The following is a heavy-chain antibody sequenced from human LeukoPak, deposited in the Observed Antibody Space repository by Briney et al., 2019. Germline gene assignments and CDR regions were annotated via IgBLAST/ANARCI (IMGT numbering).Heavy chain of an antibody. J-gene: IGHJ6*03. D-gene: IGHD6-19*01. Sequence: SETLSLTCTVSGGSITSYYWSWIRQPPGKGLEWIGYIYYSGSTNYNPSLKSRVTISVDTSKNQFSLKLSSVTAADTAVYFCARGGGSGTYYYYMDVWGKGTTVTISS. V-gene: IGHV4-59*01. CDR2: IYYSGST. CDR3: ARGGGSGTYYYYMDV. CDR1: GGSITSYY.